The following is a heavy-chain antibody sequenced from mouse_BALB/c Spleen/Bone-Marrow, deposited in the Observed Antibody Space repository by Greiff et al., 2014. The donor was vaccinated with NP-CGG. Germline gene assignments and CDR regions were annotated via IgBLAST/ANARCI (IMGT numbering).Heavy chain of an antibody. CDR1: GFSFTDYG. CDR2: IWGGGIT. J-gene: IGHJ2*01. D-gene: IGHD4-1*01. Sequence: QVQLKESGPGLVAPSQSLSITCTVSGFSFTDYGVSWIRQPPGKGLEWVGAIWGGGITYYKSTLKSRLNISKNNSKNQIFLKMNSLQTDDSAMYYCAKLNWDEGDYWGQGTTLTVSS. V-gene: IGHV2-6-5*01. CDR3: AKLNWDEGDY.